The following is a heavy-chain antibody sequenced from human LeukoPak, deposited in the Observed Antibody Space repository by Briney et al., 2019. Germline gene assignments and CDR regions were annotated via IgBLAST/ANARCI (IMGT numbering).Heavy chain of an antibody. CDR1: GGSINNFC. D-gene: IGHD2-8*02. J-gene: IGHJ4*01. CDR3: ARHDEECPGEYCFLLSFDY. CDR2: VHSSGRT. Sequence: MSSETLSLTCTVSGGSINNFCWSWIRQSPGKGLEWIGYVHSSGRTDYNPSLRSRVSMSADTSKSQLSLRLTSVTAADTAVYFCARHDEECPGEYCFLLSFDYWGPGSLVTVSS. V-gene: IGHV4-59*08.